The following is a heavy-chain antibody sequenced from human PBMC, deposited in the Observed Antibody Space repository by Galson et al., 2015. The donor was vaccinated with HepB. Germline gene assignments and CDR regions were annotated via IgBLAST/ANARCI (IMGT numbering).Heavy chain of an antibody. Sequence: LRLSCAASGFTFSSYAMHWVRQAPGKGLEWVAVISYDGSNKYYADSVKGRFTISRDNSKNTLYLQMNSLRAEDTAVYYCARGYYYGSGSYYDLDAFDIWGQGTMVTVSS. J-gene: IGHJ3*02. CDR3: ARGYYYGSGSYYDLDAFDI. D-gene: IGHD3-10*01. CDR1: GFTFSSYA. V-gene: IGHV3-30*04. CDR2: ISYDGSNK.